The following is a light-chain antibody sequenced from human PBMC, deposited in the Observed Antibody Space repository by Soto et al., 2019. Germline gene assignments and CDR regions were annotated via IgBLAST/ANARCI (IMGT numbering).Light chain of an antibody. CDR3: HQYYKWPLT. Sequence: EIVMTQSPATLSVSPGQRVTLSCRASQSAISNLAWYQQKPGQTPRLLIYDASTRATDIPARFSGSGSGTDFTLTISSLLSEDFAVYYCHQYYKWPLTVGGGNKVDI. J-gene: IGKJ4*01. V-gene: IGKV3-15*01. CDR1: QSAISN. CDR2: DAS.